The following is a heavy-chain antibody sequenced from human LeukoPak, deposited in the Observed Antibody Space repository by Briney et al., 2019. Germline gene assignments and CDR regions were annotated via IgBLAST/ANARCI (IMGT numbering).Heavy chain of an antibody. CDR2: ISSRSSTI. V-gene: IGHV3-48*01. D-gene: IGHD1-26*01. CDR3: ARDTVGANLFDY. CDR1: GFTFSSYS. J-gene: IGHJ4*02. Sequence: GGSLRLSCAASGFTFSSYSMNWVRQAPGKGLEWVSYISSRSSTIYYADSVKGRFTISRDNSKNTLYLQMNSLRAEDTAVYYCARDTVGANLFDYWGQGTLVTVSS.